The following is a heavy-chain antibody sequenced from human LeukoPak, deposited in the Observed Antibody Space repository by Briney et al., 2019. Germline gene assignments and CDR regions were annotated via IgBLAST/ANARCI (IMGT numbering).Heavy chain of an antibody. D-gene: IGHD1-26*01. CDR2: IYTSGST. CDR1: GGSISSYY. CDR3: ARRPRNTGSDDGPSGLDY. V-gene: IGHV4-4*07. Sequence: SETLSLTCTVSGGSISSYYWSWIRQPAGKGLEWIGRIYTSGSTNYSPSLKSRVTMSIDTSKNQFSLKLSSVTAADTAVYYCARRPRNTGSDDGPSGLDYWGQGTLVTVSS. J-gene: IGHJ4*02.